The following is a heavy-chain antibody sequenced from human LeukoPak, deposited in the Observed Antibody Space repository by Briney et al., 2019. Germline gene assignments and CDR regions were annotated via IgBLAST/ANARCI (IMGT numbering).Heavy chain of an antibody. CDR1: GFTFSSYA. CDR2: ISGSGGST. V-gene: IGHV3-23*01. Sequence: PGGSLRLSCAASGFTFSSYAMSWVRQAPGKGRDWGSAISGSGGSTYYADSVKGRFTISRDNSKNTLYLQMNSLRAEDTAVYYCAKDLSEYQLLDTGYFDYWGQGTLVTVSS. J-gene: IGHJ4*02. D-gene: IGHD2-2*01. CDR3: AKDLSEYQLLDTGYFDY.